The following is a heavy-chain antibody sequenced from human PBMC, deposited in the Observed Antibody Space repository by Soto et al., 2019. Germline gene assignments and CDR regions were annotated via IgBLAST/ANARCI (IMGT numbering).Heavy chain of an antibody. CDR1: GGTFSSYA. V-gene: IGHV1-69*06. J-gene: IGHJ5*02. CDR3: ASWSSSHWFDP. CDR2: IIPIFGTA. D-gene: IGHD3-3*01. Sequence: SVKVACKASGGTFSSYAISWVRQAPGQGLEWMGGIIPIFGTANYAQKFQGRVTITADKSTSTAYMELSSLRSEETAVYYCASWSSSHWFDPWGQGTLVTVSS.